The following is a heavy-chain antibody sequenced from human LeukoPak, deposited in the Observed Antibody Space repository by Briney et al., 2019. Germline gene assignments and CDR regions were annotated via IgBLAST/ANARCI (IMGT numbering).Heavy chain of an antibody. V-gene: IGHV3-7*01. CDR2: IRQDGSEK. CDR3: ARWIIIRHYYSDY. CDR1: GFTFSSYW. J-gene: IGHJ4*02. D-gene: IGHD3-10*01. Sequence: GGSLRLSCAASGFTFSSYWMSWGRHAPGKGLERVANIRQDGSEKYYVDSLKSRFTISRDNAKNSLYLQMNSLRAEDTAVCYCARWIIIRHYYSDYWGQGTLVTVSS.